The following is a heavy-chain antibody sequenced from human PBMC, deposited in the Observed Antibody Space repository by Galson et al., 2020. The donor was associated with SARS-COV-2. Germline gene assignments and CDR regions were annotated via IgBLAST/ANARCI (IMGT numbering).Heavy chain of an antibody. CDR1: GFSFSFYG. V-gene: IGHV3-30*18. Sequence: GESLKIYCVASGFSFSFYGIHWVRQAPGKGLEWVAVITYDGRNKDYEDSVKGRSTISRDNSKNTLYFEMNSLRPEDTAVYYCAKENSQEGSGSYRGYFNGMDVWGQGTTVIVSS. J-gene: IGHJ6*02. CDR2: ITYDGRNK. D-gene: IGHD3-10*01. CDR3: AKENSQEGSGSYRGYFNGMDV.